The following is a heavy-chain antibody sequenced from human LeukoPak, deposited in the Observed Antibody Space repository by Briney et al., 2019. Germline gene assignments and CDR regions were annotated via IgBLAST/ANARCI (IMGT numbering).Heavy chain of an antibody. V-gene: IGHV3-48*02. Sequence: GGSLRLSCAASGFTFSSYSMNWVRQAPGKGLEWVSYISSSSSTIYYADSVKGRFTISRDNAKNSLYLQMNRLRDEDTAVYYCARDMAAAGTLFDYWGQGTLVTVSS. CDR1: GFTFSSYS. D-gene: IGHD6-13*01. CDR2: ISSSSSTI. J-gene: IGHJ4*02. CDR3: ARDMAAAGTLFDY.